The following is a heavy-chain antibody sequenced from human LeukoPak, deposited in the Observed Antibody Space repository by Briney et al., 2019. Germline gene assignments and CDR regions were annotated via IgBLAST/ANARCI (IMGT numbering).Heavy chain of an antibody. J-gene: IGHJ4*02. V-gene: IGHV1-18*01. D-gene: IGHD6-13*01. CDR3: AKAHYSVAAAGMSDD. Sequence: ASVKVSYKASGYTFTSYGINWVRQAPGQGLEWMGWISAYNGNTNYAQKVQGRVTMTTDTSTSTAYMELRSLRSDDTAVYYCAKAHYSVAAAGMSDDWGQGTLVTVSS. CDR2: ISAYNGNT. CDR1: GYTFTSYG.